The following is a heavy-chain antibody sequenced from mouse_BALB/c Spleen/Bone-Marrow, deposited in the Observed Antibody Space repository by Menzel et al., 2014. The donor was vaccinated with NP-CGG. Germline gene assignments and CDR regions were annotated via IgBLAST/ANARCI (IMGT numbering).Heavy chain of an antibody. CDR3: TRGSYGSSQYYFDY. V-gene: IGHV1S81*02. CDR2: INPSNGGT. D-gene: IGHD1-1*01. Sequence: QVQLQQPGAELVKPGASVKLSCKASGYTFTSFYMYWVKQRPGQGLEWIGGINPSNGGTNFNEKFKSKATLTLDKSSSTAYMQLSSLTSEDSAVYYCTRGSYGSSQYYFDYWGQGTTLTVS. CDR1: GYTFTSFY. J-gene: IGHJ2*01.